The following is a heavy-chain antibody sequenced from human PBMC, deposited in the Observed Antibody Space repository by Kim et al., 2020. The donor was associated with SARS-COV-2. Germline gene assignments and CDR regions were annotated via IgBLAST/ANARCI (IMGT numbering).Heavy chain of an antibody. CDR2: INDSGDMT. CDR3: TQEGGLCRGGKCPAGN. Sequence: GGSLRLSCAASGFTFRGYVMGWVRQAPGKGLEWVSTINDSGDMTFYADSVRGRFTISRDNYKDTLYLHMNSLRAEDTAKYYCTQEGGLCRGGKCPAGNWGQGALVSVSS. V-gene: IGHV3-23*01. J-gene: IGHJ4*02. D-gene: IGHD2-15*01. CDR1: GFTFRGYV.